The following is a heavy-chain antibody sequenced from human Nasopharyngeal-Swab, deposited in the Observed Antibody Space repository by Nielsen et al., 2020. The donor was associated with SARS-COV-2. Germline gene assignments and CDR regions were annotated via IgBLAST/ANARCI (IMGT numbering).Heavy chain of an antibody. CDR1: GYLFPAYW. Sequence: GASLKISCTGSGYLFPAYWIAWVRQVPGKGLEWLGIIYPGDSDTTYSPSFQGRVTLSADKSINTAYLQWTSLQASDTGIYYCARGIDFDYWGQGSLVTVSS. V-gene: IGHV5-51*01. J-gene: IGHJ4*02. CDR2: IYPGDSDT. CDR3: ARGIDFDY.